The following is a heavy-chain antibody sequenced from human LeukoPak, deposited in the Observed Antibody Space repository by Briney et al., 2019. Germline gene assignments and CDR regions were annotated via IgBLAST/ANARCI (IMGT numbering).Heavy chain of an antibody. CDR3: TRGRGSCSGGTCYVDY. V-gene: IGHV3-48*01. Sequence: PGGSLRLSCAASGFTFTSYIMNWVRQAPGKGPEWLSYISNSASTIYYADSVKGRFTISRDNPKNSLWLQMSSLRAEDTAVYYCTRGRGSCSGGTCYVDYWGQGTLVTVSS. CDR1: GFTFTSYI. J-gene: IGHJ4*02. D-gene: IGHD2-15*01. CDR2: ISNSASTI.